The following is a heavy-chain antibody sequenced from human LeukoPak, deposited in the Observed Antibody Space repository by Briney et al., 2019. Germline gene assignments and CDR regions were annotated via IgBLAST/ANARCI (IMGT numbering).Heavy chain of an antibody. V-gene: IGHV4-34*01. D-gene: IGHD3-3*01. J-gene: IGHJ4*02. CDR3: ARGLGYYDFWSGYYSNPLFDY. CDR2: INHSGCT. CDR1: GGSFSGYY. Sequence: SETLSLTCAVYGGSFSGYYWSWIRQPPGRGLEWIGEINHSGCTNYNPSLKSRVTISVDTPKNQFSLKLSSVTAADTAVYYCARGLGYYDFWSGYYSNPLFDYWGQGTLVTVSS.